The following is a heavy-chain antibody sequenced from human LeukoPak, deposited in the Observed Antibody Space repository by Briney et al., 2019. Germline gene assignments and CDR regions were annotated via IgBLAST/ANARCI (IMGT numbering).Heavy chain of an antibody. V-gene: IGHV4-34*01. CDR1: GGSFSAYY. CDR3: ARAKPRSRPRVGPPRNGYWFDP. CDR2: INHSGST. Sequence: SETLSLTCAVYGGSFSAYYWSWIRQPPGKGLEWIGEINHSGSTNYNPSLKSRVTISVDTSKNQFSLKLSSVTAADTAVYYCARAKPRSRPRVGPPRNGYWFDPWGQGTLVTVSS. J-gene: IGHJ5*02.